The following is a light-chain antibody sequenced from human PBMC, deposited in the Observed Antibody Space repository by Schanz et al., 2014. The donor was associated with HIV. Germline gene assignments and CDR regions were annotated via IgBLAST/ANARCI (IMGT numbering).Light chain of an antibody. V-gene: IGLV2-8*01. Sequence: QSALTQPPSASGSPGQSVTVSCTGTKRDDGGYNYVSRYQQHPGKAPKLIIYEVTERPSGVPDRFSASKSGNTASLTVSGLQAEDEADYYCSSYTSSSTLVFGGGTKLTVL. CDR3: SSYTSSSTLV. CDR2: EVT. CDR1: KRDDGGYNY. J-gene: IGLJ2*01.